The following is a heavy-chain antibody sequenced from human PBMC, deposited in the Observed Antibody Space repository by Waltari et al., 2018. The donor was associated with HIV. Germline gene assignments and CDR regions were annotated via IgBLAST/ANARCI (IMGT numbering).Heavy chain of an antibody. Sequence: QVHLQQWGAGLLKPSETLSLTCAVYGGSFSGYSWSWIRQSPGKGLEWIGEIKNGGNTNDNPSLKSRVIISQDTSKNQFSLKVTSVTAADTAVYYCARWCWGYRWTCDAFDIWGQGTMVTVSS. CDR1: GGSFSGYS. V-gene: IGHV4-34*02. D-gene: IGHD2-8*02. CDR2: IKNGGNT. J-gene: IGHJ3*02. CDR3: ARWCWGYRWTCDAFDI.